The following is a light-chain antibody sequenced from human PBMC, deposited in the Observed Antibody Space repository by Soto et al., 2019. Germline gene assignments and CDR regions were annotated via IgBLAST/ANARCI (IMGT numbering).Light chain of an antibody. CDR1: QSVSSN. CDR2: GAS. J-gene: IGKJ1*01. CDR3: QQYNNWPRT. V-gene: IGKV3D-15*01. Sequence: EIVLPQSPGALSLSPGARSTLSCRASQSVSSNLAWYQQKPGQAPRLLIYGASTRATGIPARFSGSGSGTEFTLTISSLQSEDFAVYYCQQYNNWPRTFGQGTKVDIK.